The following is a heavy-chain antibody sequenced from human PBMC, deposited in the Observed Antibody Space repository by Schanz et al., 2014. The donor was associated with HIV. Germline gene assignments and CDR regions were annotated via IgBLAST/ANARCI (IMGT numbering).Heavy chain of an antibody. Sequence: QVQLVESGGGVVQPGKSLRLSCAASGFTFSSYGMHWVRQAPGKGLEWVAVIWYDGSNKYYADSVKGRFTISRDNSKNTLYLQMNSLRAEDTAVYYCASSYCGGDCFSRAFDYWGQGTLVTVSS. CDR3: ASSYCGGDCFSRAFDY. J-gene: IGHJ4*02. CDR2: IWYDGSNK. V-gene: IGHV3-33*01. D-gene: IGHD2-21*02. CDR1: GFTFSSYG.